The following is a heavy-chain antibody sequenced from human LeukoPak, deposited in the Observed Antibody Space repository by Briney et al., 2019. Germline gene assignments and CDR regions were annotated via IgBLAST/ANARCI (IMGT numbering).Heavy chain of an antibody. D-gene: IGHD5-12*01. CDR3: ARGMSGYDLDWFDP. J-gene: IGHJ5*02. V-gene: IGHV1-69*06. Sequence: ASVKVSCKASGGTFSSYAISWVRQAPGQGLEWMGGIIPIFGTANYAQKFQGRVTITADKSTSTAYMELSSLRSEDTAVYYCARGMSGYDLDWFDPWGQGTLVTVSS. CDR2: IIPIFGTA. CDR1: GGTFSSYA.